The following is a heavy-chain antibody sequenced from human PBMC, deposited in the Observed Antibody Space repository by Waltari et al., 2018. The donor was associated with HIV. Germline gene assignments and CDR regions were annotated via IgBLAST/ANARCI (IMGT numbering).Heavy chain of an antibody. D-gene: IGHD3-3*01. J-gene: IGHJ4*02. V-gene: IGHV4-34*01. CDR3: ARGQDYDFWSGYYYDY. CDR2: INHSGST. Sequence: QVQLQQWGAGLLKPSETLSLTCAVYGGSFSGYYWSWIRQPPGKGLEWIGEINHSGSTNYNPSLKSRVTISVDTSKNQFSLKLSSVTAADTAVYYCARGQDYDFWSGYYYDYWCQGTLVTVSS. CDR1: GGSFSGYY.